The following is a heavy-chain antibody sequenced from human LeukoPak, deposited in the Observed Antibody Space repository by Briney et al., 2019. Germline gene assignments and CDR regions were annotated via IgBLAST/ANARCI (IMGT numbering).Heavy chain of an antibody. CDR3: ARGRGEDYDSSGYYQPFDY. V-gene: IGHV3-30*01. CDR2: ISYDGSNK. CDR1: GFTFSSYA. J-gene: IGHJ4*02. Sequence: LGGSLRLSCAASGFTFSSYAMHWVRQAPGKGLEWVAVISYDGSNKYYADSVKGRFTISRDNSKNTLYLQMNSLRAEDTAVYYCARGRGEDYDSSGYYQPFDYWGQGTLVTVSS. D-gene: IGHD3-22*01.